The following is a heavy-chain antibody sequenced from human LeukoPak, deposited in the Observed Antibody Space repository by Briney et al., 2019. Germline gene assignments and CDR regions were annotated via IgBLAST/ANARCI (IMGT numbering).Heavy chain of an antibody. CDR3: ARLGYYDSSGDWVY. CDR2: MHYGGST. J-gene: IGHJ4*02. D-gene: IGHD3-22*01. V-gene: IGHV4-39*01. CDR1: GDSISSSNYY. Sequence: SETLSLTCTVSGDSISSSNYYWAWIRQPPGKGLEWIGSMHYGGSTYYNPSLKSRVTISVDTSKNQFSLKLSSVTAADTAIYYCARLGYYDSSGDWVYWGQGTLVTVSS.